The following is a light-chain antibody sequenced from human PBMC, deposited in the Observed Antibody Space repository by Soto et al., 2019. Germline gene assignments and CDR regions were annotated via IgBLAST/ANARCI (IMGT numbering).Light chain of an antibody. Sequence: EIVMMQSPASLSVSPGERATLSCRASQSVSSNLAWYQQIPGQAPRLLIYGASSRATGVPARFSGSGSGTEFTLSISSLQSEDFAVYYCQQYNNWLYTFGQVTKLEIK. CDR1: QSVSSN. J-gene: IGKJ2*01. V-gene: IGKV3-15*01. CDR2: GAS. CDR3: QQYNNWLYT.